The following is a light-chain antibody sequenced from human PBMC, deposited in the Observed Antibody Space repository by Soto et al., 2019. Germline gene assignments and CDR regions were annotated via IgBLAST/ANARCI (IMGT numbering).Light chain of an antibody. V-gene: IGLV2-14*01. CDR3: SSFSITSTLYV. Sequence: QSVLTQPASGSGSPGQSITISCAGTASDIGGYAYVSWYQQHPGKAPKVMIYEVSNRPSGVSNRFSGSRSGNPASLNISGLQAQDEADYYRSSFSITSTLYVFGSGTKVTVL. J-gene: IGLJ1*01. CDR2: EVS. CDR1: ASDIGGYAY.